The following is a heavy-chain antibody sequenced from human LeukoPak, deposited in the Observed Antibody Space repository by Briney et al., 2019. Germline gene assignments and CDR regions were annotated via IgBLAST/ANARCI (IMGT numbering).Heavy chain of an antibody. J-gene: IGHJ4*02. Sequence: GGSLRLSCAASGFTFSSYAMSWVRQAPGKGLEWVSSISGSGNRTYYADSVKGRFTISRDTSKNTLYLQMNSLRAEDTAVYYCARGIFVGVTGPDHWGQGTLVTVSS. CDR1: GFTFSSYA. V-gene: IGHV3-23*01. CDR2: ISGSGNRT. CDR3: ARGIFVGVTGPDH. D-gene: IGHD1-26*01.